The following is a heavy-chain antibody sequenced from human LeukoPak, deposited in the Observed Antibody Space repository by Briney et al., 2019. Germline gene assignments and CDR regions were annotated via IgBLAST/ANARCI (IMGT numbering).Heavy chain of an antibody. V-gene: IGHV4-34*01. CDR3: ARGTKYYYGSGSRYYFDS. CDR1: GGSFSGYY. CDR2: INHSGST. Sequence: SETLSLTCAVYGGSFSGYYWSWIRQPPGKGLEWIGEINHSGSTNYNPSLKSRVTISVDTSKNQFSLNLSSVTAADTAVYYCARGTKYYYGSGSRYYFDSWGQGTLVTVPS. D-gene: IGHD3-10*01. J-gene: IGHJ4*02.